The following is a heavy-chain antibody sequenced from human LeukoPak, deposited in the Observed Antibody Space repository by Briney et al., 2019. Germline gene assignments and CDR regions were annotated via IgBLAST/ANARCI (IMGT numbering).Heavy chain of an antibody. J-gene: IGHJ4*02. CDR2: IYPGDSDT. V-gene: IGHV5-51*01. CDR1: GYSFTSYW. CDR3: ARPDYSGNHPFDY. D-gene: IGHD4-23*01. Sequence: GESLKISCKGSGYSFTSYWIGWVRQMPGKGLEWMGIIYPGDSDTRYNPSFQGQVTISADRSISTAYLQWSSLKASDTAKYYCARPDYSGNHPFDYWGQGTLVTVSS.